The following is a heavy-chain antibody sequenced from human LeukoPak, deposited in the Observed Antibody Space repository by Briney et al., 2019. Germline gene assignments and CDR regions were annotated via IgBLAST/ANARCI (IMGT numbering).Heavy chain of an antibody. J-gene: IGHJ3*01. D-gene: IGHD2-2*01. Sequence: SETLSLTCSVSDGSMYNYYWSWIRQPPGKGLEWIGYVYHSGSTGYNPSLRSRVAISIDTSDNRFSLKLTSVTAADTATYYCARDQWSTLWYGPFDLRGQGTMVTVSS. CDR1: DGSMYNYY. V-gene: IGHV4-59*01. CDR3: ARDQWSTLWYGPFDL. CDR2: VYHSGST.